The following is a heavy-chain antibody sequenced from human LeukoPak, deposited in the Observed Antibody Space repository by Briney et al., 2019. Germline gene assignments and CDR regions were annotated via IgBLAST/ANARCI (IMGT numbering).Heavy chain of an antibody. D-gene: IGHD3-22*01. CDR3: ARDTRVGLLLHYFDY. V-gene: IGHV1-3*01. CDR2: INAGNGNT. CDR1: GYTFTSYA. J-gene: IGHJ4*02. Sequence: ASVKVSCKASGYTFTSYAMHWVRQAPGQRLEWMGWINAGNGNTKYSQKFQGRVTITRDTSASTAYMELSSLRSEDTAVYYCARDTRVGLLLHYFDYWGQGTLVTVSS.